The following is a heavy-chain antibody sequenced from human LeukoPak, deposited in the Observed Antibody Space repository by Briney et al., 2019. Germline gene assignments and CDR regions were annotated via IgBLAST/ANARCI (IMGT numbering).Heavy chain of an antibody. CDR1: GFTFTSAW. J-gene: IGHJ4*02. V-gene: IGHV3-15*07. CDR2: IKSKADGETT. D-gene: IGHD3-9*01. CDR3: STLTSRYLPDS. Sequence: KAGGSLRLSCGASGFTFTSAWMNWVRQAPGKGLEWVGRIKSKADGETTDYAAPVKGRFTFSRDDSKNMLYLQMNGLKSEDTAVYYCSTLTSRYLPDSWGQGTPVTVSS.